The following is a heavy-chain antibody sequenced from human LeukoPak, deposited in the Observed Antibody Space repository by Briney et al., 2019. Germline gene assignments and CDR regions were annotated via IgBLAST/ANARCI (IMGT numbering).Heavy chain of an antibody. CDR1: GGSISSSSYY. V-gene: IGHV4-61*01. CDR3: ARELRDAFDI. D-gene: IGHD3-16*01. CDR2: IYYSGST. Sequence: SETLSLTCTVSGGSISSSSYYWSWIRQPPGKGLEWIGYIYYSGSTNYNPSLKSRVTISLDTSKNQFSLKLRSVTAADTAVYYCARELRDAFDIWGQGTMVIVSS. J-gene: IGHJ3*02.